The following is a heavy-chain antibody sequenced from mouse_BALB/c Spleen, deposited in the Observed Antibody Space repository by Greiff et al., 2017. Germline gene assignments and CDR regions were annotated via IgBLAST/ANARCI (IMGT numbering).Heavy chain of an antibody. Sequence: VKLQQSGAELVRPGSSVKISCKASGYAFSSYWMNWVKQRPGQGLEWIGQIYPGDGDTNYNGKFKGKATLTADKSSSTAYMQLSSLTSEDSAVYFCARWGEGGFAYWGQGTLVTVSA. J-gene: IGHJ3*01. CDR1: GYAFSSYW. V-gene: IGHV1-80*01. CDR2: IYPGDGDT. CDR3: ARWGEGGFAY.